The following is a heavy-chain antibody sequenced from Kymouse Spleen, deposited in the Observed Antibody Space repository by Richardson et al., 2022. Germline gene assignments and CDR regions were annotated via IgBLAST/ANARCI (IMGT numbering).Heavy chain of an antibody. Sequence: QVQLQQWGAGLLKPSETLSLTCAVYGGSFSGYYWSWIRQPPGKGLEWIGEINHSGSTNYNPSLKSRVTISVDTSKNQFSLKLSSVTAADTAVYYCARWIAVAGSDYWGQGTLVTVSS. CDR2: INHSGST. J-gene: IGHJ4*02. CDR3: ARWIAVAGSDY. CDR1: GGSFSGYY. D-gene: IGHD6-19*01. V-gene: IGHV4-34*01.